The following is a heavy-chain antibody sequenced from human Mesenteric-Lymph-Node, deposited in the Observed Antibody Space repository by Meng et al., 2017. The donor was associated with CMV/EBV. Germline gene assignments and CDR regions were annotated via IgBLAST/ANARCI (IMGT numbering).Heavy chain of an antibody. CDR3: ARDVITIFGVVIPFDY. CDR1: GFTFSSYS. V-gene: IGHV3-48*04. J-gene: IGHJ4*02. D-gene: IGHD3-3*01. Sequence: GESLKISCAASGFTFSSYSMNWVRQAPGKGLEWVSYISSSSSTIYYADSVKGRFTISRDNAKNSLYLQMNSLRAEDTAVYYCARDVITIFGVVIPFDYWGQGTLVTVSS. CDR2: ISSSSSTI.